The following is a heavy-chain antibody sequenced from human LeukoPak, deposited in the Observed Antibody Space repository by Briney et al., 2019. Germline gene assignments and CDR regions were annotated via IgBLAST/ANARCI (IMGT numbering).Heavy chain of an antibody. D-gene: IGHD2-15*01. J-gene: IGHJ6*03. CDR3: ASGSVGVVVAATRAPNYYYYMDV. V-gene: IGHV1-69*05. CDR2: IIPNFGTA. CDR1: GGTFSSYA. Sequence: GASVKVSCKASGGTFSSYAISWVRQAPGQGLEWMGGIIPNFGTANYEQKFQGRVTITTDKSPSTAYMKLSSLRSEATAVYYCASGSVGVVVAATRAPNYYYYMDVWGKGTTVTVSS.